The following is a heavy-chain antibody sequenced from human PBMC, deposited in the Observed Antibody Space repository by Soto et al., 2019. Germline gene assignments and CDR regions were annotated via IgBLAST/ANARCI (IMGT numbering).Heavy chain of an antibody. CDR2: IIPIFGTA. CDR3: ARGPPSQDIVLVPAALYGMDV. J-gene: IGHJ6*02. Sequence: GASVKVSCKACGGTFSSYAISWVRQAPRQGLEWMGGIIPIFGTANYAQKFQGRVTITADESTSTAYMELSSLRSEDTAVYYCARGPPSQDIVLVPAALYGMDVWGQGTTVTVSS. D-gene: IGHD2-2*01. CDR1: GGTFSSYA. V-gene: IGHV1-69*13.